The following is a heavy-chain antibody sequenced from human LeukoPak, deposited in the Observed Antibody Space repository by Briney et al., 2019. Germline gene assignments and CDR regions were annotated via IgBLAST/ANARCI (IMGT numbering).Heavy chain of an antibody. J-gene: IGHJ4*02. D-gene: IGHD3-10*01. CDR3: ARGYYYGSGSPLDY. V-gene: IGHV3-13*01. CDR2: IGTAGDT. Sequence: GGSLRLFCAASGFTFSSYDMHWVRQATGKGLEWVSAIGTAGDTYYPGSVKGRFTISRENAKNSLYLQMNSLRAGDTAVYYCARGYYYGSGSPLDYWGQGTLVTVSS. CDR1: GFTFSSYD.